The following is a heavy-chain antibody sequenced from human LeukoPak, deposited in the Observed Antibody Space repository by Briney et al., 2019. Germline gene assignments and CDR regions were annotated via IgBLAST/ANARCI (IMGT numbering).Heavy chain of an antibody. J-gene: IGHJ4*02. V-gene: IGHV3-23*01. CDR2: ISGSGGST. CDR3: AKVREVGATTGYYFDY. Sequence: GGSLRLSCAASGFTVSSNYMSWVRQAPGKGLEWVSAISGSGGSTYYADSVKGRFTIYRDNSKNALYLQMNSLRAEDTAVYYCAKVREVGATTGYYFDYWGQGTLVTVSS. D-gene: IGHD1-26*01. CDR1: GFTVSSNY.